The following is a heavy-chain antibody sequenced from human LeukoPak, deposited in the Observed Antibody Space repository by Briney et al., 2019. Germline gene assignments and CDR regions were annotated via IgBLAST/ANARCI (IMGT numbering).Heavy chain of an antibody. CDR3: ATLLRFLEWPNAFDI. CDR2: ISAYNGNT. D-gene: IGHD3-3*01. CDR1: GYTFTSYG. V-gene: IGHV1-18*01. J-gene: IGHJ3*02. Sequence: ASVKVSCKASGYTFTSYGISWVRQAPGQGLEWTGWISAYNGNTNYAQKLQGRVTMTTDTSTSTAYMELRSLRSDDTAVYYCATLLRFLEWPNAFDIWGQGTMVTVSS.